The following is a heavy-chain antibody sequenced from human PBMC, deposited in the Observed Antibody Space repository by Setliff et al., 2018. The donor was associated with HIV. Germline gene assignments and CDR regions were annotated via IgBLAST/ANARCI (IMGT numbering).Heavy chain of an antibody. V-gene: IGHV4-59*11. CDR1: GGSIRNHY. CDR3: GRVVTGNFDY. D-gene: IGHD2-21*02. J-gene: IGHJ4*02. CDR2: VHDSGST. Sequence: SETLSLTCAVSGGSIRNHYWSWIRQPPGKALEWIGYVHDSGSTSYKPSLDSRVAMSVDTSKNQFSLRLTSVTAADPAVYYFGRVVTGNFDYWGQGNMVTVSS.